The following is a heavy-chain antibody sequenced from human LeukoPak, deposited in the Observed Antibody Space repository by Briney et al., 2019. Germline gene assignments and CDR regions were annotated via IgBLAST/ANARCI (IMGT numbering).Heavy chain of an antibody. V-gene: IGHV3-74*01. CDR1: GFTFSNYW. Sequence: GRSLRLSCAASGFTFSNYWMHWVRQAPGKGPVWVSRITSDGSSTRFADSVQGRFTISRDNGKNTLYLQMNSLRAEDTAVYYCARGGETNNWYPGYFDYWGQGALVTVSS. CDR2: ITSDGSST. J-gene: IGHJ4*02. CDR3: ARGGETNNWYPGYFDY. D-gene: IGHD1-1*01.